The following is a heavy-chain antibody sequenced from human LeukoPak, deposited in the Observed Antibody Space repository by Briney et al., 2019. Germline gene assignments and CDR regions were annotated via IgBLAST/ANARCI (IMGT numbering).Heavy chain of an antibody. CDR2: IKQDGSEK. CDR3: ASNGDYGGRGYFDY. J-gene: IGHJ4*02. CDR1: GFTFSSYW. Sequence: GGSLRLSCAASGFTFSSYWMSWVRQAPGKGLEWVANIKQDGSEKYYVDSVKGRFTISRDNAKNSLYLQMNSLRAEDTAVYYCASNGDYGGRGYFDYWGQGTLVSVSS. V-gene: IGHV3-7*01. D-gene: IGHD4-17*01.